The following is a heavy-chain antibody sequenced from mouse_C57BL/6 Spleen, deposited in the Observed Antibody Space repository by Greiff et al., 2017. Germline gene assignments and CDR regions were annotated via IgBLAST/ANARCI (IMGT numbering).Heavy chain of an antibody. CDR1: GYTFTSYW. CDR2: IYPGSGST. Sequence: VKLQQPGAELVKPGASVKMSCKASGYTFTSYWITWVKQRPGQGLEWIGDIYPGSGSTNYNEKFKSKATLTVDTSSSTAYMQLSSLTSEDSAVYYCARRTTVGPLFDYWGQGTTLTVSA. D-gene: IGHD1-1*01. J-gene: IGHJ2*01. CDR3: ARRTTVGPLFDY. V-gene: IGHV1-55*01.